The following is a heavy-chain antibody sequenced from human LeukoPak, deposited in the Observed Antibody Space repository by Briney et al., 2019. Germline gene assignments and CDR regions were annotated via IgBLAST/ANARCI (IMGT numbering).Heavy chain of an antibody. D-gene: IGHD1-20*01. CDR2: ISYDGSNK. J-gene: IGHJ4*02. CDR3: ARDPHIFITGTGFFDY. V-gene: IGHV3-30-3*01. CDR1: GFTFSSYA. Sequence: GGSLRLSCAASGFTFSSYAMHWVRQAPGKGLEWVAVISYDGSNKYYADSVKGRFTISRDNSKNTLYLQMNSLRAEDTAVYYCARDPHIFITGTGFFDYWGQGTLVTVSS.